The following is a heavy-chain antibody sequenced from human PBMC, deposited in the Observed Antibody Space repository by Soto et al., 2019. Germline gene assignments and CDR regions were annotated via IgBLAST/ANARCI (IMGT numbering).Heavy chain of an antibody. CDR1: RFTFSDYY. J-gene: IGHJ6*02. V-gene: IGHV3-11*06. CDR3: ASAPLGYCTNGVCSHGMDV. CDR2: ISSSSSYT. Sequence: QVQLVESGGGLVKPGGSLRLSCAASRFTFSDYYMSWICQAPGKGLEWVSYISSSSSYTNYADSVKGRFTISRDNAKNSLYLQMNSLRAEDTAVYYCASAPLGYCTNGVCSHGMDVWGQGTTVTVSS. D-gene: IGHD2-8*01.